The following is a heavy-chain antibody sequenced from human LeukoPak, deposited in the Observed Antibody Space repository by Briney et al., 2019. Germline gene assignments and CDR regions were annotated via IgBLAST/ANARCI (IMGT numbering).Heavy chain of an antibody. CDR2: IDPSDSYT. D-gene: IGHD6-19*01. J-gene: IGHJ6*02. V-gene: IGHV5-10-1*01. CDR3: ARLGVAGTDYYYGMDV. Sequence: PGESLKISCKGSGYSFTSYWISWVRQMPGKGLEWMGRIDPSDSYTNYSPSFQGHVTISADKSISTAYLQWSSLKASDTAMYYCARLGVAGTDYYYGMDVWGQGTTVTVSS. CDR1: GYSFTSYW.